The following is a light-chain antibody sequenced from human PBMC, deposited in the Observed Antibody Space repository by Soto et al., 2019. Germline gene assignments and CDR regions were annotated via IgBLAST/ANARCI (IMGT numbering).Light chain of an antibody. CDR2: AAS. CDR3: QQYNNWPPT. CDR1: QSVSSSY. J-gene: IGKJ5*01. Sequence: EIVMTQSPVTLSVSPGERSTLSFRSSQSVSSSYLAWYQQKPGQAPRLLIYAASTRATGIPARFNGSGSGTEFTLTISSLQSEDSAVYYCQQYNNWPPTFGQGTRLEIK. V-gene: IGKV3-15*01.